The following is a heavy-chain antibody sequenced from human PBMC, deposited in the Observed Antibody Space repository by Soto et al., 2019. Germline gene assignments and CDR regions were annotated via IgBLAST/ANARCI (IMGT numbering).Heavy chain of an antibody. Sequence: PGESRKISCKGSGCRFTSYWIGWVRQMPGKGLEWMGIIYPGDSDTRYSPSFQGQVTISVDKSISTAYLQWSSLEASDTAMYYCATPRGVFDIWGQGTMVTVSS. CDR2: IYPGDSDT. CDR3: ATPRGVFDI. V-gene: IGHV5-51*01. CDR1: GCRFTSYW. D-gene: IGHD3-10*01. J-gene: IGHJ3*02.